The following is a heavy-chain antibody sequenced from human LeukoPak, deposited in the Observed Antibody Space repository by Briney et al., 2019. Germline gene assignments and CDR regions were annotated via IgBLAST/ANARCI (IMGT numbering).Heavy chain of an antibody. D-gene: IGHD6-19*01. CDR1: GYTFTSYG. CDR2: ISAYNGNT. J-gene: IGHJ4*02. Sequence: ASVKVSCKASGYTFTSYGISWVRQAPGQGLEWMGWISAYNGNTNYAQKLQGRVTMTTDTSTSTAYMELRSLRSDDTAVYYCARDRAYLAVAGTGDYWGQGTLVTVSS. CDR3: ARDRAYLAVAGTGDY. V-gene: IGHV1-18*01.